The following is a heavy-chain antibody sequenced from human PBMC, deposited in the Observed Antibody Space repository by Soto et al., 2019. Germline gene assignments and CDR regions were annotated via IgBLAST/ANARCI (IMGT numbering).Heavy chain of an antibody. D-gene: IGHD2-15*01. Sequence: SQTLSLTCAISGDSVSSNSAAWNWIRQSPSRGLEWLGRTYYRSKWYNDYAVSVKSRITINPDTSKNQFSLQLNSVTPEDTAVYYCARGVFQCRPIVVVVAASMDFRGQGTTVTVSS. CDR3: ARGVFQCRPIVVVVAASMDF. V-gene: IGHV6-1*01. CDR2: TYYRSKWYN. CDR1: GDSVSSNSAA. J-gene: IGHJ6*02.